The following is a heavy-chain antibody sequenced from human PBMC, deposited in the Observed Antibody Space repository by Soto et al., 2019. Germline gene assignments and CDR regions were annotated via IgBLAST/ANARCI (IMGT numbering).Heavy chain of an antibody. V-gene: IGHV1-3*01. CDR2: INAGNGNT. J-gene: IGHJ5*02. CDR3: ARSWVAVAGPWFDP. CDR1: GYTFTSYA. Sequence: ASVKVSCKASGYTFTSYAMHWVRQAPGQRLEWMGWINAGNGNTKYSQKFQGRVTITRDTSASTAYMELSSLRSEDTAVYYCARSWVAVAGPWFDPWGQGTLVTVSS. D-gene: IGHD6-19*01.